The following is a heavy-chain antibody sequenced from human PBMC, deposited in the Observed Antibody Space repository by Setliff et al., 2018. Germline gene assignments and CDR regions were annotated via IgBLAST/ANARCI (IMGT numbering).Heavy chain of an antibody. CDR2: INPDSGDT. CDR3: ARGGTTLTSYDY. CDR1: GSSFTGHN. J-gene: IGHJ4*02. Sequence: ASVKVSCKVSGSSFTGHNLHWVRQAPGQGLEWMGWINPDSGDTHSPQKFQGRVTMTRDTSISTVYMEMSRLRSDDTAVYYCARGGTTLTSYDYLGQGTLVTVSS. D-gene: IGHD4-4*01. V-gene: IGHV1-2*02.